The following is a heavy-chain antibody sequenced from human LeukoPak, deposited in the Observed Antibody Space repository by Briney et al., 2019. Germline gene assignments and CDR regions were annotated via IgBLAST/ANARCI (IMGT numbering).Heavy chain of an antibody. J-gene: IGHJ6*03. CDR1: GFTFSSYS. V-gene: IGHV3-21*01. Sequence: PGGSLRPSCAASGFTFSSYSMNWVRQAPGKGLEWVSSISSSSSYIYYADSVKGRFTISRDNAKNSLYLQMNSLGAEDTAVYYCARDHRIFGVAYYYYMDVWGKGTTVTVSS. CDR3: ARDHRIFGVAYYYYMDV. D-gene: IGHD3-3*01. CDR2: ISSSSSYI.